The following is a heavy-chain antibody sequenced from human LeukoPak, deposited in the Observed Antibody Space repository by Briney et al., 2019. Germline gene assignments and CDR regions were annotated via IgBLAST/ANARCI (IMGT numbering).Heavy chain of an antibody. J-gene: IGHJ5*02. Sequence: GGSLRLSCAASGFTFSSYAMSWVRQAPGKGLEWVSAISGSGGSTYYADSVKGRFTISRDNSKNTLYLQVNSLRAEDTAVYYCAKDAQGPQEYNWFDPWGQGTLVIVSS. CDR2: ISGSGGST. CDR3: AKDAQGPQEYNWFDP. CDR1: GFTFSSYA. V-gene: IGHV3-23*01.